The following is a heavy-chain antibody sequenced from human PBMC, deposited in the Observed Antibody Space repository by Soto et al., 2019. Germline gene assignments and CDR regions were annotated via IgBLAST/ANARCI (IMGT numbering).Heavy chain of an antibody. Sequence: GESLKISCNGSGYNFAGYWIAWVRQMPGKGLELMGIIYPSDSDTRYRPSFQGQVTISADKSISSAYLQWSSLRASDTAMYYCARGGVSTRTFDYWGQGTLVTVSS. J-gene: IGHJ4*02. CDR2: IYPSDSDT. D-gene: IGHD3-3*01. CDR1: GYNFAGYW. V-gene: IGHV5-51*01. CDR3: ARGGVSTRTFDY.